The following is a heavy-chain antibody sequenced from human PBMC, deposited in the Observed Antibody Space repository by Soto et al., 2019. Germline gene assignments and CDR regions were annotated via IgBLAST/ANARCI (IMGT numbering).Heavy chain of an antibody. CDR3: ARDNISARPVDYYYGIDV. D-gene: IGHD6-6*01. Sequence: SVKVSCKASGGTFSSYAISWVRQAPGQGLEWMGGIIPFFGTANYAQKFQGRVTITADESTSTAYMELSSLRSEDTAVYYCARDNISARPVDYYYGIDVWRQGTTVTVSS. V-gene: IGHV1-69*13. CDR1: GGTFSSYA. CDR2: IIPFFGTA. J-gene: IGHJ6*02.